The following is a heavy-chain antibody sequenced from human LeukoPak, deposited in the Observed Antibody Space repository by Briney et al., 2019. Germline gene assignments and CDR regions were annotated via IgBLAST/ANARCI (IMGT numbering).Heavy chain of an antibody. D-gene: IGHD6-25*01. CDR2: IIPMLRSS. Sequence: AAVKVSCKASGGTFGGYTISWERQAPGQGLERMGGIIPMLRSSTYAQRFQGRLTITTDESTTTVHMELRSLGSEDTAVYFCARELSAAAPYYMDVWGKGTTVAVSS. J-gene: IGHJ6*03. V-gene: IGHV1-69*16. CDR1: GGTFGGYT. CDR3: ARELSAAAPYYMDV.